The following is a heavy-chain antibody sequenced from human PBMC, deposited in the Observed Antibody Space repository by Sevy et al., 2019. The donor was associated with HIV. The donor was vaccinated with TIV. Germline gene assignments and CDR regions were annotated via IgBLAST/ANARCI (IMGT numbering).Heavy chain of an antibody. V-gene: IGHV3-66*01. Sequence: GGSLRLSCAASGFTVSGNYMAWVRLAPGKGLEWVSLIDRGGSTDYADSVKGRFTISRDNAKNTLYLQMNPLRAEDTAVYFCARDRYYDASGYYYYYYGMDVWGQGTTVTVSS. CDR3: ARDRYYDASGYYYYYYGMDV. J-gene: IGHJ6*02. CDR2: IDRGGST. D-gene: IGHD3-22*01. CDR1: GFTVSGNY.